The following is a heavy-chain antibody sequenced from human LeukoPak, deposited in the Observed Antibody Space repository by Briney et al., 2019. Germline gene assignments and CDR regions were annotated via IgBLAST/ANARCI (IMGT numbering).Heavy chain of an antibody. CDR1: GFTFTSSA. Sequence: SVKVSCKASGFTFTSSAMQWVRQARGQRLEWIGWIVVGSGNTNYAQKFQGRVTMTRNTSISTAYMELSSLRSEDTAVYYCARDGAYDSSGYIDAFDIWGQGTMVTVSS. CDR3: ARDGAYDSSGYIDAFDI. CDR2: IVVGSGNT. V-gene: IGHV1-58*02. D-gene: IGHD3-22*01. J-gene: IGHJ3*02.